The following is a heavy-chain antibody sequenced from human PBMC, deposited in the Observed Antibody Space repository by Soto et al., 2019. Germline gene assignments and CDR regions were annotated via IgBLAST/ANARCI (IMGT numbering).Heavy chain of an antibody. CDR1: GGSISSYY. J-gene: IGHJ6*02. D-gene: IGHD3-22*01. Sequence: SETLSLTCTVSGGSISSYYWSWIRQPAGKGLEWIGRIYTSGSTNYNPSLKSRVTMSVDTSKNQFSLKLSSVTAADTAVYYCAIRLYYYDSSGYRKPYGMDVWGQGTTVTVSS. CDR2: IYTSGST. CDR3: AIRLYYYDSSGYRKPYGMDV. V-gene: IGHV4-4*07.